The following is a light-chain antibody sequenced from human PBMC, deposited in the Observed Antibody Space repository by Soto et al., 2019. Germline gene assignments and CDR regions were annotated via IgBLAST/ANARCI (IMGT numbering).Light chain of an antibody. CDR2: EGN. J-gene: IGLJ3*02. CDR3: CSYEGSSTVL. V-gene: IGLV2-23*01. CDR1: SSDVG. Sequence: QSVLTQPASVSGSPGQSITISCTGSSSDVGSWYQLHPGKAPKLIIYEGNKRPSGVSDRFSGSKSGTTASLTISGLQAEDEGDYFCCSYEGSSTVLFGGGTKLTV.